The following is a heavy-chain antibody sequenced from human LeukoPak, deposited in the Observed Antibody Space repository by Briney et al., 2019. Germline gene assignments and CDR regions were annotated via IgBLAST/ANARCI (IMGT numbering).Heavy chain of an antibody. V-gene: IGHV5-51*01. J-gene: IGHJ4*02. CDR3: ARRGGGTSGYSIGY. D-gene: IGHD3-22*01. CDR2: IYPGDSDT. CDR1: GYSFTNYW. Sequence: GASVKLSCKGSGYSFTNYWIGWVRQMPGKGLEWMGIIYPGDSDTKYSPSFQGQVTISADNSISTAYLQWSSLKASDTAIYYCARRGGGTSGYSIGYWGQGNLVTVSS.